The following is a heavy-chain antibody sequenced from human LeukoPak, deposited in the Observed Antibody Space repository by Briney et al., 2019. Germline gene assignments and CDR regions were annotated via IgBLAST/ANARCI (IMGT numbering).Heavy chain of an antibody. CDR1: RFTFSSYG. J-gene: IGHJ4*02. CDR2: ISDSGAYT. Sequence: GGSLRLSCAASRFTFSSYGMHRVRQAPGKGLEWVSAISDSGAYTYYADSVKGRFTISRDNSKNTLYLQMNSLRAEDTAVFYCATLPNYSYGHPYYCDYWGQGTLVTVSS. V-gene: IGHV3-23*01. D-gene: IGHD5-18*01. CDR3: ATLPNYSYGHPYYCDY.